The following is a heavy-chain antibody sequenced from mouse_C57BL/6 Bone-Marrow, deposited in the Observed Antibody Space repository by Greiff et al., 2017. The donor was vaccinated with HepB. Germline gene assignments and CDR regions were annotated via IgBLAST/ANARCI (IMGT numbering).Heavy chain of an antibody. J-gene: IGHJ3*01. CDR2: IYPGSGST. CDR1: GYTFTSYW. CDR3: ANFYYDYDGWFAY. D-gene: IGHD2-4*01. V-gene: IGHV1-55*01. Sequence: QVQLQQPGAELVKPGASVKMSCKASGYTFTSYWITWVKQRPGQGLEWIGDIYPGSGSTNYNEKFKSKATLTVDTSSSTASMQLSSLTSEDSAVYYCANFYYDYDGWFAYWGQGTLVTVSA.